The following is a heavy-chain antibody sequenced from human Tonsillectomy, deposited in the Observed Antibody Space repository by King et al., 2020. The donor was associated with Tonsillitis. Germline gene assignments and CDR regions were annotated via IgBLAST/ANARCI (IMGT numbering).Heavy chain of an antibody. CDR1: GFTFEDYG. CDR3: AKVAYASRWSMNGAFDV. CDR2: LSWNSDSV. V-gene: IGHV3-9*01. Sequence: EVQLVESGGGLVEPGRSLRLSCAGFGFTFEDYGMHWVRQAPGKGLEWVSGLSWNSDSVKYAGSVTGRFTISRDNAKNSLSLEMNSLIPEDTALYYCAKVAYASRWSMNGAFDVWGQGTMVTVSA. D-gene: IGHD6-13*01. J-gene: IGHJ3*01.